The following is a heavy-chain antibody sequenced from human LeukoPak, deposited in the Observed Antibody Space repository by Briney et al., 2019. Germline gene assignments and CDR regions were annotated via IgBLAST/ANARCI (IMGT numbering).Heavy chain of an antibody. D-gene: IGHD2-15*01. CDR2: ISGSGGST. CDR1: GSTFSSYA. J-gene: IGHJ4*02. V-gene: IGHV3-23*01. Sequence: GRSLRLSCAASGSTFSSYAMSWVRQAPGKGLEWVSAISGSGGSTYYADSVKGRITISRDNSKNTLYLQMNSLRAEDTAVYYCAKDSYRYCSGGSCYFDYWGQGTLVTVSS. CDR3: AKDSYRYCSGGSCYFDY.